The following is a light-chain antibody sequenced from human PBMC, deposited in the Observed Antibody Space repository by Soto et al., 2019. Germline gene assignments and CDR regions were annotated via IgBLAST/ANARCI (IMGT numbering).Light chain of an antibody. CDR2: RNN. CDR3: ASWDNDLNGPI. CDR1: ASNVGSTY. Sequence: QAVVTQPPSASGTPGQRVSISCSGSASNVGSTYVFWYQQLPGAAPALLIYRNNQRPSGVSDRFSGSKSGTSASLVISGLQVDDEADYYCASWDNDLNGPIFGGGTKLTVL. J-gene: IGLJ2*01. V-gene: IGLV1-47*01.